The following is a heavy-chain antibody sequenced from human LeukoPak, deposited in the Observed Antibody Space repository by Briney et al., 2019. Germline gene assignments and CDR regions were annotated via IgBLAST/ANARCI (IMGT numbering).Heavy chain of an antibody. CDR2: INPDGSRT. CDR1: GFTLSSYW. CDR3: ARDFEAPSNC. Sequence: GGSLRLSCAASGFTLSSYWIHWVRQAPGEGLVWVSRINPDGSRTDYADSVKGRFTISRDNTKNTVGLQMNSLRVEDTAVYYCARDFEAPSNCWGQGTLVTVSS. D-gene: IGHD3-9*01. V-gene: IGHV3-74*01. J-gene: IGHJ4*02.